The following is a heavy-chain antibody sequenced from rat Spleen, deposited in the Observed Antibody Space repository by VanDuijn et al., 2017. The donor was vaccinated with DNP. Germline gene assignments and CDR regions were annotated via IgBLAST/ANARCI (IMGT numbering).Heavy chain of an antibody. Sequence: EVQLQESGPGLVKPSQSLSLTCSVTGYSITSSYRWNWIRKFPGNKLEWMGYINSAGSTNYNPSLKSRISITRDTSKNQFFLQVNSVTTEDTATYYCARSYYYDGSYYYYAMDAWGQGTSVTVSS. D-gene: IGHD1-12*02. CDR2: INSAGST. CDR3: ARSYYYDGSYYYYAMDA. V-gene: IGHV3-3*01. CDR1: GYSITSSYR. J-gene: IGHJ4*01.